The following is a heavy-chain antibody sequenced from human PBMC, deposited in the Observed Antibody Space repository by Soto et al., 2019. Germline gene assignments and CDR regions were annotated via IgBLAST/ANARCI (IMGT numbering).Heavy chain of an antibody. Sequence: QVQLVESGGGVVQPGGSLTLSCAGSGFTFNTYGLHWVRQAPGKGLEWVGVISYDGSSKYYADSVKGRFTISRDNSNNMLFLEMNSLRTDDAAVYFCARGPFYGSGTCDDWGQGTVVTVSS. CDR1: GFTFNTYG. D-gene: IGHD3-10*01. CDR3: ARGPFYGSGTCDD. CDR2: ISYDGSSK. J-gene: IGHJ4*02. V-gene: IGHV3-30*03.